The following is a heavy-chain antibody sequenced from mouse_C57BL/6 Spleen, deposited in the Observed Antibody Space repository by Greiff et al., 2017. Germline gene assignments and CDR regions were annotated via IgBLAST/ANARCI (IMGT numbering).Heavy chain of an antibody. CDR1: GYTFTSYD. J-gene: IGHJ3*01. Sequence: QVQLQQSGPELVKPGASVKLSCKASGYTFTSYDINWVKQRPGQGLEWIGWIYPRDGSTTYNEKFKGKATLTVDTSSSTAYMELHSLTSEDSAVYFCARLSNWDVAYWGQGTLVTVSA. V-gene: IGHV1-85*01. CDR3: ARLSNWDVAY. CDR2: IYPRDGST. D-gene: IGHD4-1*01.